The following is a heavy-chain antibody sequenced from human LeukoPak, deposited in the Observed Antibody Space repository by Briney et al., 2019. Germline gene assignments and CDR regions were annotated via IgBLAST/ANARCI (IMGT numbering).Heavy chain of an antibody. CDR3: ARGRGSTSSNFDY. J-gene: IGHJ4*02. CDR2: INTNSGGT. D-gene: IGHD2-2*01. V-gene: IGHV1-2*02. Sequence: GASVRVSCKASGYTFTGYYMHWVRQAPGQGLEWMGWINTNSGGTNYAQKFQGRVTMTRDTSISTAYMELSRLRSDDTAVYYCARGRGSTSSNFDYWGQGTLVTVSS. CDR1: GYTFTGYY.